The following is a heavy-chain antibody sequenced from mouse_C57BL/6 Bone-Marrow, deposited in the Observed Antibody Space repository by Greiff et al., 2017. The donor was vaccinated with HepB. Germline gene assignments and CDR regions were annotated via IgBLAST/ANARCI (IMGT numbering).Heavy chain of an antibody. CDR1: GYTFTSYW. CDR2: IDPSDSYT. J-gene: IGHJ3*01. Sequence: QVQLQQPGAELVKPGASVKLSCKASGYTFTSYWMQWVKQRPGQGLERIGEIDPSDSYTNYNQKFKGKATLTVDTSSSTAYMQLSSLTSEDSAVYYCARSFAYWGQGTLVTVSA. CDR3: ARSFAY. V-gene: IGHV1-50*01.